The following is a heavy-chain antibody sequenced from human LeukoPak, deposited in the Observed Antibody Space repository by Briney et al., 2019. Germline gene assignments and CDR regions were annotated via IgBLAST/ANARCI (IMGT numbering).Heavy chain of an antibody. J-gene: IGHJ6*02. CDR1: GGSISSYY. V-gene: IGHV4-59*08. D-gene: IGHD1-26*01. Sequence: SETLSLTCTVSGGSISSYYWSWIRQPPGKGLEWIGYIYYSGSTNYNPSLKSRVTISVDTSKNQFSLKLSSVTAADTAVYYCARHWSGSSESYYYYYYGMDIWGQGTTVTVSS. CDR3: ARHWSGSSESYYYYYYGMDI. CDR2: IYYSGST.